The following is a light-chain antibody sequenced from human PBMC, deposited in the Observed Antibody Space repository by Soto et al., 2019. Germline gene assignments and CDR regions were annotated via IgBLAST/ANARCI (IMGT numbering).Light chain of an antibody. CDR2: GAS. J-gene: IGKJ4*01. V-gene: IGKV3-15*01. CDR1: QSVSSN. Sequence: EIVMTQSPATLSVSPGERATLSCRASQSVSSNLAWYQQKPGQAPRLLIYGASTRATGIPARFSGGGSGTEFTLTISSLQSEDFAVYYCQQYSNWPPLTFGGGNKVEIK. CDR3: QQYSNWPPLT.